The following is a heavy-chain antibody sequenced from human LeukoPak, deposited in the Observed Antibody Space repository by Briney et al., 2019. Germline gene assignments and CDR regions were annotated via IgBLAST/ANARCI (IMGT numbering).Heavy chain of an antibody. J-gene: IGHJ6*02. CDR2: ISSNGGST. CDR1: GFTFSSYA. Sequence: PGGSLRLSCSASGFTFSSYAMHWVRQAPGKGLEYVSAISSNGGSTYYADSVKGRFTVSRDNSKNTLYLQMSSPRAEDTAVYYCVKSGYSSSYYGMDVWGQGTTVTVSS. D-gene: IGHD6-13*01. CDR3: VKSGYSSSYYGMDV. V-gene: IGHV3-64D*09.